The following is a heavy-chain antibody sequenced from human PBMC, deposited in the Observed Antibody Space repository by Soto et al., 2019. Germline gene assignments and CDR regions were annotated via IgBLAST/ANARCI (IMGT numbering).Heavy chain of an antibody. CDR2: INENGSEK. Sequence: GGSLRLSCAASGFTFSSYAMSWVRQAPGKGPQWVANINENGSEKSYVASVKGRLIISRDNGKKSLYLQMNNLRVEDTAIYYCATEAEVAVGATAFDSWGQGTLVTVSS. CDR3: ATEAEVAVGATAFDS. V-gene: IGHV3-7*01. CDR1: GFTFSSYA. J-gene: IGHJ4*02. D-gene: IGHD6-19*01.